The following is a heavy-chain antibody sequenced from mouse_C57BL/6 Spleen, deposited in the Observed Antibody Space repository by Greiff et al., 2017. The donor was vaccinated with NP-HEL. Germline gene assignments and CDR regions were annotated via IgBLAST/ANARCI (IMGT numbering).Heavy chain of an antibody. CDR3: ASSTYYGSSIFAY. Sequence: VKLQESGPGLVAPSQSLSITCTVSGFSLTRYGVDWVRQSPGKGLEWLGVIWGVGSTNYNSALKSRLSISKDNSKSQVFLKINSLQTDDTAMYYCASSTYYGSSIFAYWGQGTLVTVSA. V-gene: IGHV2-6*01. CDR1: GFSLTRYG. D-gene: IGHD1-1*01. CDR2: IWGVGST. J-gene: IGHJ3*01.